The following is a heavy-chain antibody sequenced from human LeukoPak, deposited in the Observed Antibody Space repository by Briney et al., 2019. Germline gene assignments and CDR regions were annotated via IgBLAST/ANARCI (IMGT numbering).Heavy chain of an antibody. V-gene: IGHV3-23*01. CDR2: IRGSGGGT. D-gene: IGHD6-19*01. CDR1: GFTFSSYA. CDR3: AKAGIGVVGYFDY. J-gene: IGHJ4*02. Sequence: PGGSLRLSCAASGFTFSSYAMSWVRQAPGKGLEWVSTIRGSGGGTYYADSVKGRFTISRDNSKNTLYLQMNSLRDEDTALYYCAKAGIGVVGYFDYWGQGTLVIVSS.